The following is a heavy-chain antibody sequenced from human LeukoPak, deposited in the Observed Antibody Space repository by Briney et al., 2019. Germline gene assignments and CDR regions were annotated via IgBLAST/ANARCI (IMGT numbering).Heavy chain of an antibody. CDR1: GGSISSSNW. J-gene: IGHJ6*02. CDR3: ARESNPPGYYYGSGDYGMDV. D-gene: IGHD3-10*01. Sequence: SETLSLTCAVSGGSISSSNWWSWVRQPPGKGLEWIGEIYHSGSTNYNPSLKSRVTISVDKSKNQFSLKLSSVTAADTAVYYCARESNPPGYYYGSGDYGMDVWGQGTTVTVSS. CDR2: IYHSGST. V-gene: IGHV4-4*02.